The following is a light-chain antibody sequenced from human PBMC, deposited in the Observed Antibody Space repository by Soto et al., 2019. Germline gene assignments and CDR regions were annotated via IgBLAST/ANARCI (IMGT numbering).Light chain of an antibody. J-gene: IGKJ5*01. CDR1: HSVSSN. CDR3: QQYDVWPSIT. CDR2: AES. Sequence: EIVVTQSPSTLSVSPGERATLSCSASHSVSSNLAWYQQKAGQAPRLVIYAESSRATGVPARFSGSGSGTEFTLIISSLQSEDFALYYCQQYDVWPSITFGQGTRLEIK. V-gene: IGKV3-15*01.